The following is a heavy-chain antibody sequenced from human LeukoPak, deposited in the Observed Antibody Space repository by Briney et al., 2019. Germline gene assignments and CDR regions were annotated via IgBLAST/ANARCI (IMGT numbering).Heavy chain of an antibody. CDR1: GYSFTSYW. CDR3: ARSKGSSWYPPHYYYGMDV. CDR2: IYPGDSDT. Sequence: GESLKISCKGSGYSFTSYWIGWVRQMPGKGLEWMGIIYPGDSDTRYSPSFQGQVTISADKSISTAYLQWSSLKASDTAMYYCARSKGSSWYPPHYYYGMDVWGQGTTVTVSS. J-gene: IGHJ6*02. D-gene: IGHD6-13*01. V-gene: IGHV5-51*01.